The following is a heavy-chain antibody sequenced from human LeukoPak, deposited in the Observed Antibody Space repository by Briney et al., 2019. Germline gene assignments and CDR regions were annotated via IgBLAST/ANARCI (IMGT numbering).Heavy chain of an antibody. Sequence: PGGSLRLSCAASGFTFDDYGMSWVRQAPGKGLEWVSGINWNGGSTGYADSVKGRFTISRDNAKNSLYLQMNSLRADDTALYYCARGGLFGGGRADLSNWGQGTLVTVSS. CDR2: INWNGGST. CDR1: GFTFDDYG. V-gene: IGHV3-20*04. CDR3: ARGGLFGGGRADLSN. D-gene: IGHD2-15*01. J-gene: IGHJ4*02.